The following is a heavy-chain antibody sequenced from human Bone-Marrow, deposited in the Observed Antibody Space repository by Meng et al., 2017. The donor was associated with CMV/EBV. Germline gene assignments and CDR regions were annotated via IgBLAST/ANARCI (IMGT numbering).Heavy chain of an antibody. Sequence: GGSLRLPCAASGFTVKNNFMRWFRQAPGKGLEWVPIIYSGGSTYYADTVKGRFTISRDNSKNTLYLQINSLRAEDTAAYYCAREAIAARNDKDYWGQGTLVTVSS. CDR1: GFTVKNNF. J-gene: IGHJ4*02. D-gene: IGHD6-13*01. CDR3: AREAIAARNDKDY. CDR2: IYSGGST. V-gene: IGHV3-53*01.